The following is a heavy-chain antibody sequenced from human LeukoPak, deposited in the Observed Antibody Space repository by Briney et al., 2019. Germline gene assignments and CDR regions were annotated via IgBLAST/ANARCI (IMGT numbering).Heavy chain of an antibody. Sequence: SVKVSCTASGGTFSSYAISWVRQAPGQGLEWMGGIIPIFGTANYAQKFQGRVTITADESTSTAYMELSSLRSEDTAVYYCARTDYYDSSGPRGFAFDIWGQGTMVTVSS. D-gene: IGHD3-22*01. CDR2: IIPIFGTA. V-gene: IGHV1-69*13. J-gene: IGHJ3*02. CDR3: ARTDYYDSSGPRGFAFDI. CDR1: GGTFSSYA.